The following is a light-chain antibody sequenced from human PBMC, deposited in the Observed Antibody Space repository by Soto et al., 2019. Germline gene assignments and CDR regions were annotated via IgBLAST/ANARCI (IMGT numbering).Light chain of an antibody. J-gene: IGKJ5*01. Sequence: IQMTQSPSSLSASVGDRVTITCRASQTIGGYLNWYQQKPGKAPKLLIFAASSLQSGVPSRFSGSGSGTDFTLTISSLQPEDFATYYCQQSYNTPITFGQGTRLEIK. CDR2: AAS. CDR3: QQSYNTPIT. CDR1: QTIGGY. V-gene: IGKV1-39*01.